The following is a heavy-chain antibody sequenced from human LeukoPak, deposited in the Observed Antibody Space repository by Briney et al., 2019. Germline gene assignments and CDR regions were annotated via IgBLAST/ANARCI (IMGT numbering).Heavy chain of an antibody. Sequence: GGSLRLSCAASGFTFSSYGMSWVRQAPGKGLEWVSAISGSGGSTYYADSVKGRFTISRDNSKNTLYLQMNSLRAEDTAVYYCARDPATGIGGDYWGQGTLVTVSS. CDR2: ISGSGGST. D-gene: IGHD3-10*01. J-gene: IGHJ4*02. CDR1: GFTFSSYG. CDR3: ARDPATGIGGDY. V-gene: IGHV3-23*01.